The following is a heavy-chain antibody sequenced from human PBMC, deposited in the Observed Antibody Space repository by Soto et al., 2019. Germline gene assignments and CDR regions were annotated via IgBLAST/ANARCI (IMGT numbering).Heavy chain of an antibody. CDR3: ARVDIVVVVAATFDY. D-gene: IGHD2-15*01. V-gene: IGHV1-18*01. CDR2: LSAYNGNT. CDR1: GYTFTSYG. J-gene: IGHJ4*02. Sequence: QVQLVQSGAEVKKPGASVKVSCKASGYTFTSYGISWVRQAPGQGLEWMGWLSAYNGNTNYARKLQGRVTMTTDTSTSTAYMELRSLRSDDTAVYYCARVDIVVVVAATFDYWGQGTLVTVSS.